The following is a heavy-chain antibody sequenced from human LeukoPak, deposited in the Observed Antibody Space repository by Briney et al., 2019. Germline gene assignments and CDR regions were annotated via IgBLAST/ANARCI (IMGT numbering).Heavy chain of an antibody. V-gene: IGHV3-30-3*01. Sequence: GGSLRLSCAASGFTFSSYAMHWVRQAPGKGLEWVAVISYDGSNKYYADSVKSRFTISRDNSKNTLYLQMNSLRAEDTAVYYCARDGKYYYDSSGYHYFDYWGQGTLVTVSS. CDR3: ARDGKYYYDSSGYHYFDY. J-gene: IGHJ4*02. CDR1: GFTFSSYA. CDR2: ISYDGSNK. D-gene: IGHD3-22*01.